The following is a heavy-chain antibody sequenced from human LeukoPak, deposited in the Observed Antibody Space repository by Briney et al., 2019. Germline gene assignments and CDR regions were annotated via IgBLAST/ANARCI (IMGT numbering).Heavy chain of an antibody. CDR3: AREGSVYCSGGSCYSGGLDY. Sequence: GGTLRLSCAASGFTFSSYGMNWVRQAPGKGLEWVSTISGSGTSTYYADSVKGRFTISRDNSKNSLYLQMNSLRAEDTAVYYCAREGSVYCSGGSCYSGGLDYWGQGTLVTVSS. D-gene: IGHD2-15*01. J-gene: IGHJ4*02. CDR1: GFTFSSYG. V-gene: IGHV3-23*01. CDR2: ISGSGTST.